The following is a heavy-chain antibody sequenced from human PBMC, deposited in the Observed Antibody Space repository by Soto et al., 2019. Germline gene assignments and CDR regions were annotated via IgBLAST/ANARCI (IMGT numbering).Heavy chain of an antibody. V-gene: IGHV1-69*13. D-gene: IGHD4-4*01. J-gene: IGHJ6*02. CDR2: IIPIFGTA. CDR1: GGTFSSYA. Sequence: SVKVSCKASGGTFSSYAISWVRQAPGQGREWMGGIIPIFGTANYAQKFQGRVTITADESTSTAYMELSSLRSEDTAVYYCARPTRNYLNYYYYYGMDVWGQGTTVTVSS. CDR3: ARPTRNYLNYYYYYGMDV.